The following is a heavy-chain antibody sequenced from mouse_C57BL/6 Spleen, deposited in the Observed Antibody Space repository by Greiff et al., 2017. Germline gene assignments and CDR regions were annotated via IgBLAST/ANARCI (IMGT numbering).Heavy chain of an antibody. CDR3: ARLYGSSYDWYFDV. CDR2: ISYDGSN. D-gene: IGHD1-1*01. Sequence: EVKLMESGPGLVKPSQSLSLTCSVTGYSITSGYYWNWIRQFPGNKLEWMGYISYDGSNNYNPSLKNRISITRDPSKNQFFLKLNSVTTEDTATYYCARLYGSSYDWYFDVWGTGTTVTVSS. CDR1: GYSITSGYY. V-gene: IGHV3-6*01. J-gene: IGHJ1*03.